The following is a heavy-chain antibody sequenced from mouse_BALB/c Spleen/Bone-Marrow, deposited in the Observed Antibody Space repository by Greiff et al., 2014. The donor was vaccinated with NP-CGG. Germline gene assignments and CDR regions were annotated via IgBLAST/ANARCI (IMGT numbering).Heavy chain of an antibody. J-gene: IGHJ3*01. CDR3: ARSEATMILAY. CDR1: GYTFTSYW. D-gene: IGHD2-4*01. Sequence: ESGAELARPGASVKLSCKASGYTFTSYWMQWVKQRPGQGLEWIGAIYPGDGDTRYTQKFKGKATLTADKSSSTAYMQLSSLASEDSAVYYCARSEATMILAYWGQGTLVTVSA. CDR2: IYPGDGDT. V-gene: IGHV1-87*01.